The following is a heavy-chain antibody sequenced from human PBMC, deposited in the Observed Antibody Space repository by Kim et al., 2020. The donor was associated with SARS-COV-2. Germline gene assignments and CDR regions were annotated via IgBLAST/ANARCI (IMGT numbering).Heavy chain of an antibody. CDR1: GYSFTSYW. Sequence: GESLKISCKGSGYSFTSYWIGWVRQMPGKGLEWMGIIYPGDSDTRYRPSFQGQVTISADKSISTAYLQWSSLKASDTAMYYCAIPSDSSGYLGALFDYWGQGTLVTVSS. V-gene: IGHV5-51*01. J-gene: IGHJ4*02. D-gene: IGHD3-22*01. CDR3: AIPSDSSGYLGALFDY. CDR2: IYPGDSDT.